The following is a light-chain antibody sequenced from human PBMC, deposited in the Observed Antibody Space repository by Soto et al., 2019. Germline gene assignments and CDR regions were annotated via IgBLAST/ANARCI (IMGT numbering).Light chain of an antibody. Sequence: QSVLTQPASVSGSPGQSITISCTGTSSDVGYYNYVSWYQQHPGKATKLMIYDVSNRPSGVSNRFSGSKSGNTASLTFSGLQAEDEADYYCSSYTSTSTLVFGTGTKVTVL. J-gene: IGLJ1*01. CDR3: SSYTSTSTLV. V-gene: IGLV2-14*03. CDR1: SSDVGYYNY. CDR2: DVS.